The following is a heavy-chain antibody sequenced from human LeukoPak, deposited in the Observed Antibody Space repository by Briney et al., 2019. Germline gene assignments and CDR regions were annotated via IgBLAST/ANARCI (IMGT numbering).Heavy chain of an antibody. Sequence: ALVKVSCKASGYTFTSYDINWVRQATGQGLEWMGWMNPNSGNTGYAQKFQGRVTMTRNTSISTAYMELSSLRSEDTAVYYCARGMVATPYYYYGMDVWGQGTTVTVSS. CDR2: MNPNSGNT. D-gene: IGHD5-12*01. J-gene: IGHJ6*02. V-gene: IGHV1-8*01. CDR3: ARGMVATPYYYYGMDV. CDR1: GYTFTSYD.